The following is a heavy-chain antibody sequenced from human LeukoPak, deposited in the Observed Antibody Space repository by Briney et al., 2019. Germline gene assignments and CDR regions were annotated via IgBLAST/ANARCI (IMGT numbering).Heavy chain of an antibody. J-gene: IGHJ4*02. Sequence: SETLSLTCTVSGGSISSYYWSWIRQPPGKGLEWMGYIYYSGSTNYNPSLQSRVTISVDTSKNQFSLKLSSVTAADTAVYYCARATMALYYFDYWGQGTLVTVSS. CDR2: IYYSGST. V-gene: IGHV4-59*01. CDR1: GGSISSYY. D-gene: IGHD5-24*01. CDR3: ARATMALYYFDY.